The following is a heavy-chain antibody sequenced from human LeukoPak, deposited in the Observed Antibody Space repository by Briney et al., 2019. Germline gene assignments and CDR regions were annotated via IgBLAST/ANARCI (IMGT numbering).Heavy chain of an antibody. CDR2: IYHSGST. V-gene: IGHV4-59*12. J-gene: IGHJ3*02. Sequence: SETLSLTCTVSGGSISSYCWSWIRQSPGKGLEWIGYIYHSGSTYYNPSLKSRVTISVDRSKNQFSLKLSSVTAADTAVYYCARDGDYGVDMAFDIWGQGTMVTVSS. CDR3: ARDGDYGVDMAFDI. D-gene: IGHD4-17*01. CDR1: GGSISSYC.